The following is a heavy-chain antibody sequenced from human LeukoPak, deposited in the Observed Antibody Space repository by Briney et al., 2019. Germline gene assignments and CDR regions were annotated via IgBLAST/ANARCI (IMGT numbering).Heavy chain of an antibody. D-gene: IGHD2-15*01. J-gene: IGHJ4*02. Sequence: SETLSLTCAVYGGSFSGYYWSWIRQPPGKGLEWIGEINHSGSTNYNPSLKSRVTISVDTSKNQFSLKLSSVAAADTAVYYCARGRGLVVVAALDYWGQGTLVTVSS. CDR1: GGSFSGYY. V-gene: IGHV4-34*01. CDR3: ARGRGLVVVAALDY. CDR2: INHSGST.